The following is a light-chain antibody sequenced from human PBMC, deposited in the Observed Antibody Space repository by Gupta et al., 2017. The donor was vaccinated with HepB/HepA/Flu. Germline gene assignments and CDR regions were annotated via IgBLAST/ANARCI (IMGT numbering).Light chain of an antibody. CDR2: NNN. Sequence: QSVLTQPPSEPPAPGTKVTITCSGNSSNIGNNYVSWYQQVPGPAPKLFMYNNNKRPSAIPDRFSASKAGTSATLAITGLQTGEEADYYCDKSANGMSARVFGGGTKLTVL. J-gene: IGLJ3*02. CDR3: DKSANGMSARV. CDR1: SSNIGNNY. V-gene: IGLV1-51*01.